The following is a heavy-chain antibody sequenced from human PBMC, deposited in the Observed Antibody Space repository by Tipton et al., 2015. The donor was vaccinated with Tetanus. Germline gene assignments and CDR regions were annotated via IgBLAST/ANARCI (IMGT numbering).Heavy chain of an antibody. Sequence: QSGAEVKKPGASVKVSCKASGYTFTSYGISWVRQAPGQGLEWMGWISAYNGNTNYAQKLQGRVTMTTDTSTSTAYMELRSLRSDDTAVYYCARVRESVTTPADIDPWGQGTLVTVSS. CDR2: ISAYNGNT. J-gene: IGHJ5*02. V-gene: IGHV1-18*01. CDR1: GYTFTSYG. D-gene: IGHD4-11*01. CDR3: ARVRESVTTPADIDP.